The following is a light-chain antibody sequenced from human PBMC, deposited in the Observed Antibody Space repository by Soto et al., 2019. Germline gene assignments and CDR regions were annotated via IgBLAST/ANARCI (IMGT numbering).Light chain of an antibody. CDR2: GAS. V-gene: IGKV3-20*01. CDR3: QQYGSSGT. CDR1: QIVNTFY. Sequence: EVVLSQSPGTLSLSPGESATLSCRASQIVNTFYLAWYQQKPGQAPRLLIYGASSRATGIPDRFSGSGSGTDFTLTISRLEPEDFAVYYCQQYGSSGTFGQGTKVDI. J-gene: IGKJ1*01.